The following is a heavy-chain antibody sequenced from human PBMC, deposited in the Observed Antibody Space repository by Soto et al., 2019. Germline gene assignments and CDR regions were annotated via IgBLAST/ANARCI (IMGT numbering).Heavy chain of an antibody. CDR2: IYYSGST. J-gene: IGHJ4*02. CDR1: GGSISSGGYY. V-gene: IGHV4-31*02. CDR3: ARWTDSSGPFDY. Sequence: SETLSLTXTVSGGSISSGGYYWSWIRQHPGKGLEWIGYIYYSGSTYYNPSLKSRVTISVDTSKNQFSLKLSSVTAADTAVYYCARWTDSSGPFDYWGQGTLVTVSS. D-gene: IGHD3-22*01.